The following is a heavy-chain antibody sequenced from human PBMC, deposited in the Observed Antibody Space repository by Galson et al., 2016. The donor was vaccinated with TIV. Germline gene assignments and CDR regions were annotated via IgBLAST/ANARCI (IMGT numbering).Heavy chain of an antibody. Sequence: SLRLSCAASGLSVSINYMTWVRQAPGKGLEWVSLISDGGNTYYPDAVQGRFTISRDNSKNTLHLQMNSLRVEDTAVYYCARDRVVDATYYYYYYGMDVWGPGTAVTVSS. CDR3: ARDRVVDATYYYYYYGMDV. J-gene: IGHJ6*02. CDR1: GLSVSINY. CDR2: ISDGGNT. D-gene: IGHD3-10*01. V-gene: IGHV3-66*02.